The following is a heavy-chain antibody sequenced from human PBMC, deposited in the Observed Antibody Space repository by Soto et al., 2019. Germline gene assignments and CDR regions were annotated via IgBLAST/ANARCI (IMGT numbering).Heavy chain of an antibody. CDR3: ARSPTSTNYADCFDP. D-gene: IGHD2-8*01. J-gene: IGHJ5*02. CDR2: IYSAGST. V-gene: IGHV3-66*01. CDR1: GFIVSSSY. Sequence: EVQVVESGGGLVQPGGSLRLSCAASGFIVSSSYMSWVRQAPGKGLEWVVVIYSAGSTYYADYVKGRFNIYRDSSKNTLYLHMDSLRAEDTAVYYCARSPTSTNYADCFDPWGQGTLVTV.